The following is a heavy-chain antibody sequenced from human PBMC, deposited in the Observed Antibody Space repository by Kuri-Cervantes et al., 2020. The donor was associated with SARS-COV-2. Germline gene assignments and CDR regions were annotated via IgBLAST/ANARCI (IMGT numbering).Heavy chain of an antibody. V-gene: IGHV1-18*01. D-gene: IGHD3-16*01. CDR3: ARGAGEYYYYGMDV. CDR2: ISAYNGNT. Sequence: VKVSCKASGYTFTSYGISWVRQAPGQGLEWMGWISAYNGNTNYAQKLQGRVTMTTDTSTNTAYMELSSLRSEDTAVYYCARGAGEYYYYGMDVWGQGTTVTVSS. J-gene: IGHJ6*02. CDR1: GYTFTSYG.